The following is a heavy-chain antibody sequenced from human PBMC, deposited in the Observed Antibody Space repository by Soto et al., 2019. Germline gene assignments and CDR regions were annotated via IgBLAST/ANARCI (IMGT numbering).Heavy chain of an antibody. J-gene: IGHJ5*02. Sequence: GGSLRLSCAASGFTFSSYAMHWVRQAPGKGLEWVAVISYDGSNKYYADSVKGRFTISRDNSKNTLYLQMNSLRAEDTAVYYCARDQAFYYDSSGYLPRPWFDPWGQGTLVTVSS. CDR2: ISYDGSNK. CDR1: GFTFSSYA. V-gene: IGHV3-30-3*01. D-gene: IGHD3-22*01. CDR3: ARDQAFYYDSSGYLPRPWFDP.